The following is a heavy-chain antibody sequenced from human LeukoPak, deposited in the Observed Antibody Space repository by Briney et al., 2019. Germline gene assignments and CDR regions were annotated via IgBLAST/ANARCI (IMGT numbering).Heavy chain of an antibody. V-gene: IGHV4-30-4*08. D-gene: IGHD3-22*01. CDR3: ARVELWPYYDSSGYIDY. J-gene: IGHJ4*02. CDR1: GGSISSGDYY. Sequence: SETLSLTCTVSGGSISSGDYYWSWIRQPPGKGLEWIGYIYYSGSTYCNPSLKSRVTISVDTSKNQFSLKLSSVTAADTAVYYCARVELWPYYDSSGYIDYWGQGTLVTVSS. CDR2: IYYSGST.